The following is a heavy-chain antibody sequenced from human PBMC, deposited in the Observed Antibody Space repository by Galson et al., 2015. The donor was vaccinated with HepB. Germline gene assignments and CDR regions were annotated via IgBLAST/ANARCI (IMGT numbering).Heavy chain of an antibody. V-gene: IGHV3-7*03. J-gene: IGHJ5*02. Sequence: SLRLSCAASGFTFSSSWMSWVRQAPGKGLEWVAKIKEDGGEKYYVDSVKGRFTISRDNAENTLYLQMSTLRAEDTAVYYCARDLANNGGYYVGYDLWGQGTLVTVSS. CDR2: IKEDGGEK. CDR1: GFTFSSSW. CDR3: ARDLANNGGYYVGYDL. D-gene: IGHD3-3*01.